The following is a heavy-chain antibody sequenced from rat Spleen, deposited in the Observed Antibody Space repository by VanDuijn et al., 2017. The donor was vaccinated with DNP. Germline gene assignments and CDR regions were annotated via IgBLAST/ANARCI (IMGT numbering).Heavy chain of an antibody. CDR3: ARQKASYYHHHFDY. J-gene: IGHJ2*01. D-gene: IGHD1-12*01. CDR2: IWAGRSP. CDR1: GFSLNSND. V-gene: IGHV2-72*01. Sequence: QVQLEESGPGLMQPSETLSLTCTVSGFSLNSNDVGWVRQPLGKGLVWMGTIWAGRSPTYNSAVQSRLSISRDTSKSQVFLKMNSLQPEDTGTYYCARQKASYYHHHFDYWGQGVMVTVSS.